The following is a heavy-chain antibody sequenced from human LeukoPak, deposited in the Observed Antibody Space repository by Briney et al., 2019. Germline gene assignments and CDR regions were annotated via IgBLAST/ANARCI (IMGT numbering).Heavy chain of an antibody. CDR2: ISSSGSTI. Sequence: PGGSLRLSCAASEFSFSSYGMNWVRQAPGKGLEWVSYISSSGSTIYYADSVKGRFTISRDNAKNSLYLQMNSLRAEGTAVYYCVRGGGGHYYDYWGQGTLVTVSS. J-gene: IGHJ4*02. CDR3: VRGGGGHYYDY. CDR1: EFSFSSYG. D-gene: IGHD2-15*01. V-gene: IGHV3-48*03.